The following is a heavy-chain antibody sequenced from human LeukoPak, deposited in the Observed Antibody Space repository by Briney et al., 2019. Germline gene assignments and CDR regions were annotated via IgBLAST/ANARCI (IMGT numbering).Heavy chain of an antibody. J-gene: IGHJ4*02. Sequence: AETLSLTCTVSGGSISSSSYYWGWIRQPPGKGLEWIGSIYYSGSTYYNPSLKSRVTISVDTSKNQFSLKLSSVTAADTAVYYCARGIAARLNYFDYWGQGTLVTVSP. V-gene: IGHV4-39*01. CDR3: ARGIAARLNYFDY. D-gene: IGHD6-6*01. CDR2: IYYSGST. CDR1: GGSISSSSYY.